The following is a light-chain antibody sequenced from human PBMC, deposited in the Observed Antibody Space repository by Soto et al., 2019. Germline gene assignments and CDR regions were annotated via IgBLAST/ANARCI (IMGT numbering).Light chain of an antibody. CDR3: QQYDRFPYT. V-gene: IGKV3-11*01. CDR1: QSVSSY. CDR2: DAS. Sequence: EIVLTQSPATLSLSPGERATLSCRASQSVSSYLAWYQQKPGQVPRLLIYDASNRATGIPARFSGSGSGTDFTLTISSLEPEDFATFYCQQYDRFPYTFGQGTKLEIK. J-gene: IGKJ2*01.